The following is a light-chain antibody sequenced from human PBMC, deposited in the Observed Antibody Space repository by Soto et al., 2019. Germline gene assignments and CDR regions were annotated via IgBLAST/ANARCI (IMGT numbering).Light chain of an antibody. CDR2: GES. CDR1: QSVSSSY. J-gene: IGKJ1*01. V-gene: IGKV3-20*01. Sequence: EIVLTQSPGTLSLSPGDSATLSCRASQSVSSSYLAWYQQKPGQAPRLLIYGESSRATGIPDRFSGSGSGTDLTLTISRLEPEDFAVYYCQKYGSSPWTFGQGTKVDIK. CDR3: QKYGSSPWT.